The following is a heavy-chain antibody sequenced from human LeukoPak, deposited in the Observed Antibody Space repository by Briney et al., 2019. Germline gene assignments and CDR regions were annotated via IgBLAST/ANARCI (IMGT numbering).Heavy chain of an antibody. J-gene: IGHJ3*02. D-gene: IGHD1-26*01. V-gene: IGHV3-30*02. CDR3: AKGPGSYWTDAFDI. CDR1: GFTFTSYA. Sequence: GGSLRLSCAASGFTFTSYAMSWVRQAPGKGLEWVAFIRYDGSNKYYADSVKGRFTISRDNSKNTLYLQMNSLRAEDTAVYYCAKGPGSYWTDAFDIWGQGTMVTVSS. CDR2: IRYDGSNK.